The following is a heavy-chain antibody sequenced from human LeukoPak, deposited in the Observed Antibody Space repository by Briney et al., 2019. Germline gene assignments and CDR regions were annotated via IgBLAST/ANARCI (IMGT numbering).Heavy chain of an antibody. V-gene: IGHV1-69*13. Sequence: ASVKVSCKASGYTFTSYAISWVRQAPGQGLEWMGGIIPIFGTANYAQKFQGRVTITADESTSTAYMELSSLRSEDTAVYYCARADSSSWYFDYWGQGTLVTVSS. D-gene: IGHD6-13*01. CDR1: GYTFTSYA. J-gene: IGHJ4*02. CDR3: ARADSSSWYFDY. CDR2: IIPIFGTA.